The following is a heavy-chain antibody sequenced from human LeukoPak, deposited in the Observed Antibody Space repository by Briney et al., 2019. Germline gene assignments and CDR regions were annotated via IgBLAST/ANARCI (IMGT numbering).Heavy chain of an antibody. J-gene: IGHJ6*03. Sequence: SGTLSLTCAVYGGSFSGYYWGWIRQPPGKGLEWIGSIYYSGSTYYNPSLKSRVTISVDTSKNQFSLKLSSVTAADTAVYYCASILSGYYGPDYYYYYMDVWGKGTTVTVSS. CDR1: GGSFSGYY. CDR2: IYYSGST. D-gene: IGHD3-3*01. CDR3: ASILSGYYGPDYYYYYMDV. V-gene: IGHV4-34*01.